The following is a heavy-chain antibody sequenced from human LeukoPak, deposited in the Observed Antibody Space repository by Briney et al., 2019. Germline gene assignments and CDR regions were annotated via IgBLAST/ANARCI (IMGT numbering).Heavy chain of an antibody. CDR2: ISSSSSYI. CDR3: ARDYRGGGNYMDV. J-gene: IGHJ6*03. CDR1: GFTFSSYS. V-gene: IGHV3-21*01. D-gene: IGHD3-16*01. Sequence: GGSLRLSCAASGFTFSSYSMNWVRQAPGKGLEWVSSISSSSSYIYYADSVKGRFTISRDNVKNSLYLQMNSLRAEDAAVYYCARDYRGGGNYMDVWGKGTTVTVSS.